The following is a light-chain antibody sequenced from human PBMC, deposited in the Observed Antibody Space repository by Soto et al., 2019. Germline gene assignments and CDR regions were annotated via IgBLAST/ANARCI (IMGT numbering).Light chain of an antibody. CDR3: QQFGSSPGFT. J-gene: IGKJ3*01. CDR1: QSISSY. V-gene: IGKV1-39*01. CDR2: AAS. Sequence: DIQMTQSPSSLSASVGDRVTITCRASQSISSYLNWYQQKPGKAPKLLIYAASSRATGIPDRFSGSGSGTDFTLTISRLEPEDFAVYYCQQFGSSPGFTFGPGTKVDIK.